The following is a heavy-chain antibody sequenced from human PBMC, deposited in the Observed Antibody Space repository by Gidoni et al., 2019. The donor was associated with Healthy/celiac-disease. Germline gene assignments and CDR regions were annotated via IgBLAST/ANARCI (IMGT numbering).Heavy chain of an antibody. Sequence: QVQLVQSGAEVKKPGSSVNVSCTASGGTFSSYAISWVRQAPGQGLEWMGGIIPIFGTANYAQKCQGRVTSSADESTSTAYMELSSLRSEDTAVYYCARGDYYGSPTAWGQGTLVTVSS. CDR2: IIPIFGTA. CDR3: ARGDYYGSPTA. CDR1: GGTFSSYA. D-gene: IGHD3-10*01. V-gene: IGHV1-69*01. J-gene: IGHJ5*02.